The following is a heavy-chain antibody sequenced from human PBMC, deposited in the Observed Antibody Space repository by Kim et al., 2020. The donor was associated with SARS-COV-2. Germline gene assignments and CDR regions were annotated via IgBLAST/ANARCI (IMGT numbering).Heavy chain of an antibody. Sequence: GGSLRLSCAASGFTFSSYGMHWVRQAPGKGLEWVAVIWYDGSNKYYADSVKGRFTISRDNSKNTLYLQMNSLRAEDTAVYYCAMGRVRGVITNYFDYWGQGTLVTVSS. CDR1: GFTFSSYG. D-gene: IGHD3-10*01. CDR2: IWYDGSNK. J-gene: IGHJ4*02. CDR3: AMGRVRGVITNYFDY. V-gene: IGHV3-33*01.